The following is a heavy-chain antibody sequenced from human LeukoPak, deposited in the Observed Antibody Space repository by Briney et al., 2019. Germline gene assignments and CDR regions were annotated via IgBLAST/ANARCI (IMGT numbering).Heavy chain of an antibody. CDR3: AKGSRGFDY. Sequence: GGSLRLSCAASGFTFSSYGMHWVRQAPGKGLEWVAVISYDGSNKYYADSVKGRFTISRDNSKNTLYLQMNSLRAEDTAVYYCAKGSRGFDYWGQGTLVTISS. J-gene: IGHJ4*02. D-gene: IGHD3-10*01. CDR2: ISYDGSNK. V-gene: IGHV3-30*18. CDR1: GFTFSSYG.